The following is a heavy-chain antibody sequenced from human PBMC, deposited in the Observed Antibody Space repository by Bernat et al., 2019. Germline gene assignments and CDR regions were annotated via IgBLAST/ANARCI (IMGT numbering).Heavy chain of an antibody. CDR2: ISNSGYTI. Sequence: QVQLVESEGGLVKPGGSLRLSCAASGFTFSDYYMSWIRQAPGKGLEWVSYISNSGYTIHYADSVKGRFTISRDNAKNSLFLQMNSLRAEDTAVYYCARSGYSSSWHYFDYWGQGTLVTVSS. CDR3: ARSGYSSSWHYFDY. J-gene: IGHJ4*02. V-gene: IGHV3-11*01. D-gene: IGHD6-13*01. CDR1: GFTFSDYY.